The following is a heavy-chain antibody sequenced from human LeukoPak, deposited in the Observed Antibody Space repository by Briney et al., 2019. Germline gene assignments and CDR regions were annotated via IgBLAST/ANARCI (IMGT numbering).Heavy chain of an antibody. CDR2: IIPIFGTA. J-gene: IGHJ6*02. D-gene: IGHD3-10*01. V-gene: IGHV1-69*13. Sequence: GASVKVSCKASGGTFSSYAISWVRQAPGQGLEWMGGIIPIFGTANYAQKFQGRVTITADESTSTAYMELSSLRSGDTAVYYCALGALWFGYTTYGMDVWGQGTTVTVSS. CDR3: ALGALWFGYTTYGMDV. CDR1: GGTFSSYA.